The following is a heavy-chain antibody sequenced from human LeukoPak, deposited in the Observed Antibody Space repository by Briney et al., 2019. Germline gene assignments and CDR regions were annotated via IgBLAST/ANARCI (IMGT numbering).Heavy chain of an antibody. Sequence: GGSLRLSCVASGFTFSNYWMSWVRQTPGKGLEWVANIKQDGSEKYHVDSVKGRFTISRDNAKNSLYLQMNSLRAEDTALYYCVRWAGTADYWGQGTLVTVSS. V-gene: IGHV3-7*01. CDR3: VRWAGTADY. D-gene: IGHD1-7*01. J-gene: IGHJ4*02. CDR2: IKQDGSEK. CDR1: GFTFSNYW.